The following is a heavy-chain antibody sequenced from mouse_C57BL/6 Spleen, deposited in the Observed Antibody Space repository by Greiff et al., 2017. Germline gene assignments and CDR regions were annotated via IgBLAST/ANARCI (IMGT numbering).Heavy chain of an antibody. J-gene: IGHJ4*01. Sequence: VQLQQSGAELAKPGASVKLSCKASGYTFTSYWMHWVKQRPGQGLEWIGYINPSSGYTKYNQKFKDKATLTADKSSSTADMQLSSLTYEDSAVYYCARGSSLYYYAMDYWGQGTSVTVSS. D-gene: IGHD1-1*01. CDR3: ARGSSLYYYAMDY. CDR2: INPSSGYT. CDR1: GYTFTSYW. V-gene: IGHV1-7*01.